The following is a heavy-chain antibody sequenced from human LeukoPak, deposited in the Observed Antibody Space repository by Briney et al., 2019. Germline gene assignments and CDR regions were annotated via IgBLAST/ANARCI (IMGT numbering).Heavy chain of an antibody. CDR3: AKHYGSGSPYYFDY. V-gene: IGHV3-9*01. D-gene: IGHD3-10*01. CDR1: GFTFDDYA. J-gene: IGHJ4*02. Sequence: GGSLRLSCAASGFTFDDYAMHWVRQAPGKGLEWVSGISWNSGSIGYADSVKGRFTISRDNAKNSLYLQMNSLRAEDTALYYCAKHYGSGSPYYFDYWGQGTLVTVSS. CDR2: ISWNSGSI.